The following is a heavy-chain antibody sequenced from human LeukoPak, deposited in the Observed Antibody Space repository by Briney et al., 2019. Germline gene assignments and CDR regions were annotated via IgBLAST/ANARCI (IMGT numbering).Heavy chain of an antibody. CDR2: ISAYNGNT. D-gene: IGHD4-23*01. CDR1: GYTFTSYG. V-gene: IGHV1-18*01. CDR3: ARGRSDYSGDSFAFSNV. Sequence: ASVKVSCKASGYTFTSYGISWVRQAPGQGLEWMGWISAYNGNTNYAQKLQGRVTMTRNTSISTAYVELSSLRSEDTAVYYCARGRSDYSGDSFAFSNVWGQGTLVTVSS. J-gene: IGHJ4*02.